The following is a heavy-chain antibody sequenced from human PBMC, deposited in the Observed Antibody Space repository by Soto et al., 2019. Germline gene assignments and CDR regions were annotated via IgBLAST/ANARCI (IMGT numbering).Heavy chain of an antibody. D-gene: IGHD3-22*01. CDR1: GFSLSSFG. CDR2: ISYDGSTK. V-gene: IGHV3-30*03. J-gene: IGHJ4*02. CDR3: ATSPGTALSGSHY. Sequence: QAQLVESGGGVVQPGRSLRLSCAASGFSLSSFGMYWVRQAPGKGLEWVAVISYDGSTKYYGDFVKGRFTISRDNSKDTLYLQMNRLRAEDTAVYYCATSPGTALSGSHYWGQGTLVTVSS.